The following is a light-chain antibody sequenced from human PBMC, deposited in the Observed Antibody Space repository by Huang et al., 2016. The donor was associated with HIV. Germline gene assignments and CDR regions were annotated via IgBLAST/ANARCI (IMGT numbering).Light chain of an antibody. Sequence: EIVLTQSPGTLSLSPGERATLSCRASQSVGIYLAWYQQKPGQAPRLLIYGASTRVTGIPDRFSGGGSGTDFTLSISRLEPEDFAVYYCQQYERPPDTFGPGTKVNMK. CDR1: QSVGIY. V-gene: IGKV3-20*01. CDR2: GAS. J-gene: IGKJ3*01. CDR3: QQYERPPDT.